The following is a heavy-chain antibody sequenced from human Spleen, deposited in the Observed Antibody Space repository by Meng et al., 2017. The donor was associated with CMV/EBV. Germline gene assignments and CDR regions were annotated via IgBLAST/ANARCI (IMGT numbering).Heavy chain of an antibody. Sequence: ASVKVSCKASGYTFTGYHMHWLRQAPGQGLEWMGWINPNSGGTDYAQKFQGRVTMNSDTSISTAYMELSRLRSDDTAVYYCAREWGIVTSDYWGQGTLVTVSS. CDR2: INPNSGGT. CDR1: GYTFTGYH. V-gene: IGHV1-2*02. CDR3: AREWGIVTSDY. J-gene: IGHJ4*02. D-gene: IGHD2/OR15-2a*01.